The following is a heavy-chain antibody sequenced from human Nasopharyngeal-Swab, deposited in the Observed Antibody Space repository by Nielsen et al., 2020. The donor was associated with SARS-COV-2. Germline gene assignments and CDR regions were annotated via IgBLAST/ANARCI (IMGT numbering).Heavy chain of an antibody. J-gene: IGHJ4*02. Sequence: GESLKISCAASGFTFSSYWMSWVRQAPGKGLEWVANIKQDGSEKYYVDSVKGRFTISRDNAKNSLYLQMNSLRAEDTAVYYCARTGGSSWYFDYWGQGTLVTVSS. V-gene: IGHV3-7*01. CDR3: ARTGGSSWYFDY. CDR1: GFTFSSYW. CDR2: IKQDGSEK. D-gene: IGHD6-13*01.